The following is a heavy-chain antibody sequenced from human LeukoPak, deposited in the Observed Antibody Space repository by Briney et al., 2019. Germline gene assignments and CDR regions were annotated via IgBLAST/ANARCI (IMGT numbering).Heavy chain of an antibody. CDR1: GGSISSSSYY. Sequence: PSETLSLTCTVSGGSISSSSYYWGWIRHPPGKGLEWIGSIYYTGSPFYNPSLRSRVTMSVDTAENQFSLNLNPVTAPDTAIYYCARQTYLYEASGHLNDNWGQGTLVTVSS. J-gene: IGHJ4*02. V-gene: IGHV4-39*01. CDR3: ARQTYLYEASGHLNDN. D-gene: IGHD2-15*01. CDR2: IYYTGSP.